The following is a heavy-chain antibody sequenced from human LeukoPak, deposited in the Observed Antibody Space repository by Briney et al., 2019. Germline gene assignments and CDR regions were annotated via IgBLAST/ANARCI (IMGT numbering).Heavy chain of an antibody. V-gene: IGHV3-7*01. CDR2: INQDGINK. CDR1: GFIFSSCW. D-gene: IGHD4-17*01. CDR3: ATLKDAVTTFDN. Sequence: GGSLRLSCAASGFIFSSCWMSWVRQAPGKGLEWVASINQDGINKHHADSVKGRFTISRDNAKNSLSLQVNSPRAEDTAVYYCATLKDAVTTFDNWGQGTLVTVSS. J-gene: IGHJ4*02.